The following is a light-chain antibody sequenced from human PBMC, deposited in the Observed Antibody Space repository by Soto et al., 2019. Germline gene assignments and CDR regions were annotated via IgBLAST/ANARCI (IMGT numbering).Light chain of an antibody. V-gene: IGLV1-47*01. CDR1: SSNIESNF. CDR3: TVWDDSLRGRL. CDR2: RNN. J-gene: IGLJ2*01. Sequence: QSVLTQPPSASGTPGQRVTISCSGSSSNIESNFVYWYQQFPGTAPRLLIYRNNQRPSGVPDRFSGSKSGTSASLAISALRSEDEADYYRTVWDDSLRGRLFGGGTKLTVL.